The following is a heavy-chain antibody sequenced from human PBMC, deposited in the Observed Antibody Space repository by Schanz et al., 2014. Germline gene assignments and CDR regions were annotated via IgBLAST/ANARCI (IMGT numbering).Heavy chain of an antibody. V-gene: IGHV1-46*01. CDR3: ARGSCTASGCYDAFDL. Sequence: QLVQSGAEVKKPGASVKVSCKASGFTLTSHFMHWLRQAPGQGLEWMGLINPIDGSTTYVWGFLGRPTMTRDTSTTTVSMDLSTLRSEDTAVYYCARGSCTASGCYDAFDLWGQGTLVTVSS. CDR2: INPIDGST. J-gene: IGHJ3*01. D-gene: IGHD2-2*01. CDR1: GFTLTSHF.